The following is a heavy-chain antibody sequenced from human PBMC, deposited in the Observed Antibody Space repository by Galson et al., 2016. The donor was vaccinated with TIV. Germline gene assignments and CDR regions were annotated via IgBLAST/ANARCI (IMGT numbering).Heavy chain of an antibody. CDR1: GDSLSDLS. CDR3: ASVAWFPGLSLDN. V-gene: IGHV1-24*01. CDR2: FDPEQHKK. Sequence: SVKVSCKVSGDSLSDLSMHWVRQAPGKGLEWMGGFDPEQHKKTYAQKLQGRVTLTEDTSTETAFLELSSLSFEDTAVYYCASVAWFPGLSLDNWGQGTLVIVSS. D-gene: IGHD2/OR15-2a*01. J-gene: IGHJ4*02.